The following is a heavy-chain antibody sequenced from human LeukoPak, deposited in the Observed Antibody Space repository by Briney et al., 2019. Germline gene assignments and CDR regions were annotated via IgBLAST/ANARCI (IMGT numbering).Heavy chain of an antibody. CDR2: IYYNGTT. Sequence: PSETLSLTCTVSGPSISVSTYYWAWIRQSPGKGRERIGRIYYNGTTYYRPTPESRFTLSVHTSQNPFSLKPTSLTAAHRALYFCARGTALWGCSSTWSDYGDCWGQGTLVTVSS. J-gene: IGHJ4*02. CDR3: ARGTALWGCSSTWSDYGDC. CDR1: GPSISVSTYY. D-gene: IGHD4/OR15-4a*01. V-gene: IGHV4-39*01.